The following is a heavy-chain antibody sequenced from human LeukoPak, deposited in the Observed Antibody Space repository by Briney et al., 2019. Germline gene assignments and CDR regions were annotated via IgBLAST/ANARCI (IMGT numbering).Heavy chain of an antibody. J-gene: IGHJ4*02. V-gene: IGHV3-23*01. CDR2: ISGSGGST. CDR3: ARESLEMATISYFDY. CDR1: GFTFSSYA. D-gene: IGHD5-24*01. Sequence: GGSLRLSCAASGFTFSSYAMSWVRQAPGKGLEWVSAISGSGGSTYYADSVRGRFTISRDNSKNTLYLQMNSLSAEDTAVYYCARESLEMATISYFDYWGQGTLVTVSS.